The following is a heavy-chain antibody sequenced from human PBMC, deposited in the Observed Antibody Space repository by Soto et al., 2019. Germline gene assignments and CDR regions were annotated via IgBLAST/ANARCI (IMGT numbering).Heavy chain of an antibody. CDR1: GGTFSSYA. CDR2: IIPIFGTA. CDR3: ARSWGRLVTSAFDI. J-gene: IGHJ3*02. D-gene: IGHD3-9*01. Sequence: SVKVSCKASGGTFSSYAISWVRQAPGQGLEWMGGIIPIFGTANYAQKFQGRVTITADESTSTAYMELSSLRSEDTAVYYCARSWGRLVTSAFDIWGQGTMVTVS. V-gene: IGHV1-69*13.